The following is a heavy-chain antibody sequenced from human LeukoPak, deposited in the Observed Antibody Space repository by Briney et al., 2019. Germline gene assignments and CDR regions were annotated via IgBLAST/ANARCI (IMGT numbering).Heavy chain of an antibody. CDR3: AKCGEYSGSCRGVFDI. J-gene: IGHJ3*02. Sequence: GGSLRLSSAASGFTFSSNAMSWVRQVPGKGLEWVSAISGSGGSTYYADSEKGRFTITRDNSKNTLYLQMNSLRAEDTAVYYCAKCGEYSGSCRGVFDIWGQGTMVTVSS. V-gene: IGHV3-23*01. CDR2: ISGSGGST. D-gene: IGHD6-13*01. CDR1: GFTFSSNA.